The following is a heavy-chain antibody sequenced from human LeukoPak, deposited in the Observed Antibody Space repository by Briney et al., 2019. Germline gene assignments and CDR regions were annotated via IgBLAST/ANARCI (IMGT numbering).Heavy chain of an antibody. CDR2: VNGRGDNT. Sequence: GGSLRLSCAASGFTFSTYAMSWVRQAPGKGLEWVSAVNGRGDNTHYADSVKGRFTISRDNSKSTVFLQMNSLTTEDTAVYYCAKDRVSPGFNLFDPWGQGTLVTVSS. V-gene: IGHV3-23*01. D-gene: IGHD3-16*01. J-gene: IGHJ5*02. CDR3: AKDRVSPGFNLFDP. CDR1: GFTFSTYA.